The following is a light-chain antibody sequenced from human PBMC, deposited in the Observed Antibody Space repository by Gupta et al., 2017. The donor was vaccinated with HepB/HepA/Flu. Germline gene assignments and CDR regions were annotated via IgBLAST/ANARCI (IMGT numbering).Light chain of an antibody. CDR3: CAYACSSTYD. CDR2: DVT. V-gene: IGLV2-23*02. CDR1: SSDVGSYNL. J-gene: IGLJ1*01. Sequence: QSALTQPASVPGSPGQSITISWTGTSSDVGSYNLVSWYRQHPCKAPKLTVYDVTERPAGVSTRFSGSQSGNTASLTISGRQAEDEADYYCCAYACSSTYDFGNGTKVTVL.